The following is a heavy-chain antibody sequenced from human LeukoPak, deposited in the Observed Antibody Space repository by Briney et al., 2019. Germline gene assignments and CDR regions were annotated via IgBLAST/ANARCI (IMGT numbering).Heavy chain of an antibody. CDR1: GYIFSDYY. D-gene: IGHD2-21*01. V-gene: IGHV1-69*13. J-gene: IGHJ4*02. CDR3: ARSRGGIVVVISLDY. Sequence: ASVKVSCKASGYIFSDYYMHWVRQAPGQGLEWMGGIIPIFGTANYAQKFQGRVTITADESTSTAYMELSSLRSEDTAVYYCARSRGGIVVVISLDYWGQGTLVTVSS. CDR2: IIPIFGTA.